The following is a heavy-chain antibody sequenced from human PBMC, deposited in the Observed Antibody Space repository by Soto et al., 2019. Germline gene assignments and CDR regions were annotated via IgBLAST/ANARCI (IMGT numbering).Heavy chain of an antibody. CDR1: GYTFTSYA. CDR2: INAGNGNT. J-gene: IGHJ5*02. D-gene: IGHD3-9*01. CDR3: ARELRYFDWLEGFDP. V-gene: IGHV1-3*01. Sequence: ASVKVSCKASGYTFTSYAMHWVRQAPGQRLEWMGWINAGNGNTKYSQKFQGRVTITRDTSASTAYMELSSLRSEDTAVYYCARELRYFDWLEGFDPWGQGTLVTVSS.